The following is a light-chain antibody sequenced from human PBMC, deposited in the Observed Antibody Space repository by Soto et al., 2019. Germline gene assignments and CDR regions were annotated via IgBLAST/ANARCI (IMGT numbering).Light chain of an antibody. V-gene: IGLV2-14*01. Sequence: QSVLTQHASVSGSPGQSITISCTGTSGDVGAYNYVSWYQQHPGKAPKLMIYEVNYRPSGVSNRFSGSKSGITASLTISGLQAEDEADYYCSSYASTSTAVFGTGTKLTVL. CDR3: SSYASTSTAV. CDR2: EVN. J-gene: IGLJ1*01. CDR1: SGDVGAYNY.